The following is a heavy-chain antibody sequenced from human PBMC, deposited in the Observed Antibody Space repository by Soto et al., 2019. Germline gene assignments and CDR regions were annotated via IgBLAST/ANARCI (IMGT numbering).Heavy chain of an antibody. J-gene: IGHJ4*02. V-gene: IGHV1-18*01. CDR2: ISAHNGNT. CDR1: GYAFTTYG. Sequence: QVHLVQSGAEVKKPGASVKVSCQASGYAFTTYGITWVRQAPGQGLEWMGWISAHNGNTNYAQELQGRVTVTRDTTTSTAYMELRSLRSDDTAVYSCARGRYGDYWGQGALVTVSS. D-gene: IGHD1-1*01. CDR3: ARGRYGDY.